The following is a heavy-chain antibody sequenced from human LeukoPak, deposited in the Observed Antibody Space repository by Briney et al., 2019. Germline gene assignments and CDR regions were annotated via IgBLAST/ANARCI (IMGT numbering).Heavy chain of an antibody. CDR2: IIPIFGTT. CDR1: GGTFSSYV. CDR3: ARGDYGDYGNWFDP. D-gene: IGHD4-17*01. Sequence: SVEVSCKPFGGTFSSYVINWVRQAPGQGLEWMGGIIPIFGTTNYAQKFQGRVTITADESTSTAYMELSSLTSEDTAVYYCARGDYGDYGNWFDPWGQGTLVTVSS. J-gene: IGHJ5*02. V-gene: IGHV1-69*13.